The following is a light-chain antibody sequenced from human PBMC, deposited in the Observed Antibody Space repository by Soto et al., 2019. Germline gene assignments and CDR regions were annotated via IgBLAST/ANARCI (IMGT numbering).Light chain of an antibody. CDR3: SQGTHWPYT. CDR2: KVS. V-gene: IGKV2D-30*01. Sequence: DVVMTQSPLSLSVTLGQPASISCRSSQSLLFSDGNTYLNWFHQRPGQSPNRLIYKVSHWGSGVPDRFSGSGSGTDFPLKITRVEAEDVGVYYCSQGTHWPYTFGQGTKLEI. CDR1: QSLLFSDGNTY. J-gene: IGKJ2*01.